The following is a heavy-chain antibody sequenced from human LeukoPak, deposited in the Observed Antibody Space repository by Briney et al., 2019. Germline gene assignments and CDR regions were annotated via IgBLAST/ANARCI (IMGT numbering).Heavy chain of an antibody. CDR1: GFTSTSSA. CDR2: IVVGSGNT. D-gene: IGHD3-22*01. J-gene: IGHJ4*02. Sequence: SVKVSCKASGFTSTSSAVQWVRQARGQRLEWIGWIVVGSGNTNYAQKFQERVTITRDMSTSTAYMELSSLRSEDTAVYYCAASPDYYDSSGYSYYFDYWGQGTLVTVSS. V-gene: IGHV1-58*01. CDR3: AASPDYYDSSGYSYYFDY.